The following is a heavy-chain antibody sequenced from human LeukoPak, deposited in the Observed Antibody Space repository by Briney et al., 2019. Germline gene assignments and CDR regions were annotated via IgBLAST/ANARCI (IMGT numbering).Heavy chain of an antibody. D-gene: IGHD3-10*01. CDR2: INAGNGNT. CDR1: GYTFTSYA. Sequence: ASVKVSCKASGYTFTSYAMHWVRQAPGQRLEWMGWINAGNGNTKYSQKFQGRVTITRDTSASTAYMELSSLRSEDTAVYYCARGASLWFGSCYDYWGQGTLVTVSS. V-gene: IGHV1-3*01. J-gene: IGHJ4*02. CDR3: ARGASLWFGSCYDY.